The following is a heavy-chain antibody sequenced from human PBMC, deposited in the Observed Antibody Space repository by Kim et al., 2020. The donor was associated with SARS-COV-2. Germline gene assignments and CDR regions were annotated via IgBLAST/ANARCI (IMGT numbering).Heavy chain of an antibody. J-gene: IGHJ4*02. D-gene: IGHD3-10*01. CDR2: TTGNGGSR. CDR1: GFDFNPYF. V-gene: IGHV3-23*01. CDR3: AKGGLYFEH. Sequence: GGSLRLSCSASGFDFNPYFMAWVRQAPGKGLEWVSYTTGNGGSRYYADSVRGRFIISRDNSRNTLYLQLTSLRVDDTAVYYCAKGGLYFEHWGQGTLVTVSS.